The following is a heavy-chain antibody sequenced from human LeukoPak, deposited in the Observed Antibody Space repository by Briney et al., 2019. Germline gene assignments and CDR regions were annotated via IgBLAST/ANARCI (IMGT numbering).Heavy chain of an antibody. Sequence: GGSLRLSCAASGFTFSSYAMSWVRQAPGKGLEWVSAISGSGGSTYYADSVKGRFTISRDNSKNTLYLQMNSLRAEDTAVYYCAKVSLSGYDLYYYYYMDVWGKGTTVTVSS. CDR1: GFTFSSYA. CDR2: ISGSGGST. D-gene: IGHD5-12*01. J-gene: IGHJ6*03. CDR3: AKVSLSGYDLYYYYYMDV. V-gene: IGHV3-23*01.